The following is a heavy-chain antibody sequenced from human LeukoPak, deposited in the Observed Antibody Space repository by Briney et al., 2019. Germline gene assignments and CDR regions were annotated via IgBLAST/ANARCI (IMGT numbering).Heavy chain of an antibody. CDR1: GFTFSSYA. CDR3: AKGSGSDPGGNFDY. J-gene: IGHJ4*02. CDR2: ISGSGGST. V-gene: IGHV3-23*01. Sequence: GGSLRLSCAASGFTFSSYAMSWVRQAPGKGLEWVSAISGSGGSTYNADSVKGRFTISRDNSKNTLYLQMNSLRAEDTAVFYCAKGSGSDPGGNFDYWGQGTLVTVSS. D-gene: IGHD3-10*01.